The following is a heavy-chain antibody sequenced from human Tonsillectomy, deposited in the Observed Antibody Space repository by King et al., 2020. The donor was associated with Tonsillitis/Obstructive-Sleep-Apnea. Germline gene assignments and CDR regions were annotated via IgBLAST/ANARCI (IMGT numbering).Heavy chain of an antibody. Sequence: QLVQSGGGLVQPGGSLRLSCAASGFIFSSYAMEWVRQAPGKGLEFVSAINYNGGRTYYANSVKGRFTISRDNSKNTLYLQMGSLRAEDMAVYYCARESYDTSGKNDYWGQGTLVTVAS. CDR1: GFIFSSYA. V-gene: IGHV3-64*01. J-gene: IGHJ4*02. CDR3: ARESYDTSGKNDY. CDR2: INYNGGRT. D-gene: IGHD3-22*01.